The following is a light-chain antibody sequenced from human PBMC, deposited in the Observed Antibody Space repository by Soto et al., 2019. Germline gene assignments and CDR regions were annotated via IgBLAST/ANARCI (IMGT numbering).Light chain of an antibody. CDR1: QSFSSSY. V-gene: IGKV3-20*01. CDR2: GAS. CDR3: QQYGSSPYT. Sequence: EIVLTQSPGTLSLSPGERATLSCRASQSFSSSYLAWYQQKPGQAPRLLIYGASSRATGIPDRFSGRGSGKDFTLISGSLEPEDFAVYYCQQYGSSPYTFGQGTKLEIK. J-gene: IGKJ2*01.